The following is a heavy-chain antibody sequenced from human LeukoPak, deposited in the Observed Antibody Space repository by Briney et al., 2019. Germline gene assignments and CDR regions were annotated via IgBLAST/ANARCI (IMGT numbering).Heavy chain of an antibody. CDR1: GFTFSNYG. CDR3: AKDIYSYGELDH. Sequence: GGSLRLSCAASGFTFSNYGMHWVRQAPGKGLEWVAFIRYDARNIYYADSVKGRFTIPRDNSKKTLYLQMNSLRAEDTAFYYCAKDIYSYGELDHWGQGTLVIVSS. V-gene: IGHV3-30*02. D-gene: IGHD5-18*01. J-gene: IGHJ4*02. CDR2: IRYDARNI.